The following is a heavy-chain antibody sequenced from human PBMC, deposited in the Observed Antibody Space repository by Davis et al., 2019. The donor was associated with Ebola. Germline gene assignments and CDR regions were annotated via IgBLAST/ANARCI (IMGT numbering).Heavy chain of an antibody. V-gene: IGHV3-74*01. CDR2: INSDGSST. Sequence: PGGSLRLSCAASGFTFSSYWMHWVRQAPGKGLVWFSFINSDGSSTNYADPVKGRFTISRDNAKTTLYLQMNSLRAEDTAVYYCARAYCGGDCYSNYYYYGMDVWGQGTTVTVSS. J-gene: IGHJ6*02. CDR1: GFTFSSYW. CDR3: ARAYCGGDCYSNYYYYGMDV. D-gene: IGHD2-21*02.